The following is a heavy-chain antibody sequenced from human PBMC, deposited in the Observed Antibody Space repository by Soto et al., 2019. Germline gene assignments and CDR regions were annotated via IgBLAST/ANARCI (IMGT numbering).Heavy chain of an antibody. D-gene: IGHD3-3*01. Sequence: GASVKVSCKASGYTFTSYGISWVRQAPGQGLEWMGWISAYNGNTNYAQKLQGRVTMTTDTSTSTAYMELRSLRSDDTAVYYCARDWIGFVVRGYYYMDVWGKGTKVTVSS. J-gene: IGHJ6*03. V-gene: IGHV1-18*01. CDR3: ARDWIGFVVRGYYYMDV. CDR2: ISAYNGNT. CDR1: GYTFTSYG.